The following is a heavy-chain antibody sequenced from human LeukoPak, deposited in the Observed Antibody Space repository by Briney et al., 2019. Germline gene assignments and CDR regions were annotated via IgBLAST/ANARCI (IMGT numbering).Heavy chain of an antibody. CDR3: ARLTSSSWPVFDY. V-gene: IGHV4-4*02. J-gene: IGHJ4*02. CDR1: GGSISNTNW. D-gene: IGHD6-13*01. CDR2: VNLQGST. Sequence: PSGTLSPTCGVSGGSISNTNWWTWVRQPPGKGLEWIGEVNLQGSTNYNPSLKSRVAISVDKSENHISLKLTSVTAADTAVYYCARLTSSSWPVFDYWGQGTLVTVSS.